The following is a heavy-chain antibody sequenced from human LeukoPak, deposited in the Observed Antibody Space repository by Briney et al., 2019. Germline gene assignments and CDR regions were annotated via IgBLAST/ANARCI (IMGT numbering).Heavy chain of an antibody. CDR2: IKQDGSEK. CDR1: GFTFSSYW. Sequence: GGSLRLSCAASGFTFSSYWMSWVRQAPGKGLEWVANIKQDGSEKYHVDSVKGRFTISRDNAKNSLYLQMNSLRAEDTAVYYCARDSSGWYYYFDYWGQGTLVTVSS. D-gene: IGHD6-19*01. CDR3: ARDSSGWYYYFDY. J-gene: IGHJ4*02. V-gene: IGHV3-7*01.